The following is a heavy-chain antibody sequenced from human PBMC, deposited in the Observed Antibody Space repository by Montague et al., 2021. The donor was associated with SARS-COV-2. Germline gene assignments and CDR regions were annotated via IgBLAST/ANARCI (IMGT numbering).Heavy chain of an antibody. Sequence: SLRLSCAASGLAISMYWMTWVRQAPGKGLEWVANIRQDGSETYYADSVKGRFSISRDNTKNSLYLQLNSLRADDTAVCYCGFNSVAGAGDSLGQGTLVTVSS. CDR2: IRQDGSET. CDR3: GFNSVAGAGDS. CDR1: GLAISMYW. D-gene: IGHD6-13*01. V-gene: IGHV3-7*01. J-gene: IGHJ4*02.